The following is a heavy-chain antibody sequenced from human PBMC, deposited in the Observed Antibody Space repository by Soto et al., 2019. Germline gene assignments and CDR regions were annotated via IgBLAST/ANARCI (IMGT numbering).Heavy chain of an antibody. CDR1: GFTFSSYW. CDR2: IKQDGSEK. V-gene: IGHV3-7*05. Sequence: EVQLVESGGGLVQSGGSLRLSCAASGFTFSSYWMSWVRQGPGKGPEWVANIKQDGSEKYYVDSVKGRFTISRDNAKNXLYLQMTSLRAEDTAVXHCAKSLSAIPGDSWGQGTLVTVSS. D-gene: IGHD2-2*01. J-gene: IGHJ4*02. CDR3: AKSLSAIPGDS.